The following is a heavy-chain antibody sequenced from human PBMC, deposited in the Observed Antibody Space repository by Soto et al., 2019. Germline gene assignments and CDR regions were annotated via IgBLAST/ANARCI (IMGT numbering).Heavy chain of an antibody. CDR3: ARDGYGGGFDM. Sequence: QVQLVESGGGVVQPGRSLRLSCAASGFTFSTYGMHWVRQAPGKGLERVAVIWYDGSNKYYADSVKGRFTISRDNSKNTVYLQMNSLRAEDTAVYYCARDGYGGGFDMWGQGTMVTVSS. CDR2: IWYDGSNK. J-gene: IGHJ3*02. CDR1: GFTFSTYG. D-gene: IGHD4-17*01. V-gene: IGHV3-33*01.